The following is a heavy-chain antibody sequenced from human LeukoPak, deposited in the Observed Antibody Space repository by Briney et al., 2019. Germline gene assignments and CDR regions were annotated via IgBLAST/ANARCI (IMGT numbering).Heavy chain of an antibody. CDR3: AKDMWYGLYCSSTSCYTGAFDI. CDR1: GFTFSSYA. D-gene: IGHD2-2*02. Sequence: GGSLRLSCAASGFTFSSYAMRWVRQAPGKGLESVSAISGSGGSTYYADSVKGRFTISRDNSKHTPYLQMNSLRAVDTAVYYCAKDMWYGLYCSSTSCYTGAFDIWGQGTMVTVSS. V-gene: IGHV3-23*01. J-gene: IGHJ3*02. CDR2: ISGSGGST.